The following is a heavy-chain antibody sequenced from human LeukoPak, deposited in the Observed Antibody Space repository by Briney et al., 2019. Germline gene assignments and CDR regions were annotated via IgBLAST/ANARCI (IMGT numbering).Heavy chain of an antibody. J-gene: IGHJ6*03. CDR1: GYTFTSYG. D-gene: IGHD3-3*01. Sequence: ASVKVSCKASGYTFTSYGISWVRQAPGQGLEWMGWISAYNGNTNYAQKLQGRVTMTTDTSTSTAYMELRSLRSDDTAVYYCARALSSRPWVYYDFWSSYYYYMDVWGQGTLVTVSS. V-gene: IGHV1-18*01. CDR2: ISAYNGNT. CDR3: ARALSSRPWVYYDFWSSYYYYMDV.